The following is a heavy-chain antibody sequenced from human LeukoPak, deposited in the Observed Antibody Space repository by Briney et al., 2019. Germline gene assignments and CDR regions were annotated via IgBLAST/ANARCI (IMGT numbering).Heavy chain of an antibody. CDR3: ARVIGQWLVVGAFDI. D-gene: IGHD6-19*01. V-gene: IGHV4-4*07. CDR2: ISTSGST. Sequence: SETLSLTCTVSGGSISSYYWSWIRQPAGKGLEWIGRISTSGSTNYNPSLKSRVTMSVDTSKNQFSLKLSPVTAADTAVYYCARVIGQWLVVGAFDIWGQGTMVTVSS. J-gene: IGHJ3*02. CDR1: GGSISSYY.